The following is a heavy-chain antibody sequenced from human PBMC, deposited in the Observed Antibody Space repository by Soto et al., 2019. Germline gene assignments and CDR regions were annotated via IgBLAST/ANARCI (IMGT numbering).Heavy chain of an antibody. CDR2: IWYDGSNK. CDR1: GFTFSSYG. V-gene: IGHV3-33*01. D-gene: IGHD3-22*01. CDR3: ARDPNYYDSSGYFDY. J-gene: IGHJ4*02. Sequence: GGSLRLSCAASGFTFSSYGMHWVRQAPGKGLEWVAVIWYDGSNKYYADSVKGRFTISRDNSKNTLYLQMNSLRAEDTAVYYCARDPNYYDSSGYFDYWGQGTLVTVSS.